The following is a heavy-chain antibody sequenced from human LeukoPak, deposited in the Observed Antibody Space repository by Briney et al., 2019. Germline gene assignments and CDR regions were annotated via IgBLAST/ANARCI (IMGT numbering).Heavy chain of an antibody. V-gene: IGHV3-20*04. D-gene: IGHD2-15*01. J-gene: IGHJ4*02. CDR1: GFTFSGST. CDR3: ARSVAASRDY. CDR2: INWNGGST. Sequence: PGGSLRLSCAASGFTFSGSTMSWVRQAPGKGLEWVSGINWNGGSTGYADSVKGRFTISRDNAKNSLYLQMNSLRAEDTALYYCARSVAASRDYWGQGTLVTVSS.